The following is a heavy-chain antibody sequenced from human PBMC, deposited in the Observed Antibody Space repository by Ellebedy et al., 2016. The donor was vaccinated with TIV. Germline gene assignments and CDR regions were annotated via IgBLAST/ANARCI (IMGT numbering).Heavy chain of an antibody. CDR1: GYTFTGYY. D-gene: IGHD5-18*01. Sequence: AASVKVSCKASGYTFTGYYMHWVRQAPGQGLERMGWINPNSGGTNYAQKFQGRVTMTRDTSLSTAYMELSRLRSDDTAVYYCSGGRGYRDWGQGTLVTVSS. V-gene: IGHV1-2*02. CDR3: SGGRGYRD. CDR2: INPNSGGT. J-gene: IGHJ4*02.